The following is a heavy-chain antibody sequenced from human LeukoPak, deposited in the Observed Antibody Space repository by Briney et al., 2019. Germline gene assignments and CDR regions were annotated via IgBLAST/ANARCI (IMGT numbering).Heavy chain of an antibody. V-gene: IGHV1-46*01. Sequence: GASVKVSCKASGYTVTSYYMHWVRQAPGQGLEWMGIINPSGGSTSYAQKFQGRVTMTRDTSTSTVYMELSSLRSEDTAVYCCAREAGSGSYHPPLGYWGQGTLVTVSS. J-gene: IGHJ4*02. CDR1: GYTVTSYY. D-gene: IGHD1-26*01. CDR2: INPSGGST. CDR3: AREAGSGSYHPPLGY.